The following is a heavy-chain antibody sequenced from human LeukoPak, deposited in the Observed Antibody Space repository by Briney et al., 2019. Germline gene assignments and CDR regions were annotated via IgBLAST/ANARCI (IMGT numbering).Heavy chain of an antibody. D-gene: IGHD2-2*02. J-gene: IGHJ6*03. CDR2: ISINRGNT. Sequence: GASVKVSCKASGYTSTNYGISWVRQAPGQGLEWMGWISINRGNTNYAQKFQGRVTMTRDMSTSTVYMELSSLRSEDTAVYHCARVAAEVVGLPGVIGFGWLRRDYYYMDVWGKGTTVTVSS. CDR1: GYTSTNYG. V-gene: IGHV1-18*01. CDR3: ARVAAEVVGLPGVIGFGWLRRDYYYMDV.